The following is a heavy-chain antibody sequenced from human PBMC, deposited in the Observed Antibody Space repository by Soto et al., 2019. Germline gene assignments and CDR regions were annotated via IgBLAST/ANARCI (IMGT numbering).Heavy chain of an antibody. CDR2: IIPIFGTA. D-gene: IGHD7-27*01. Sequence: ASVKVSCKASGYTFTGYDINWVRQATGQGLEWMGGIIPIFGTANYAQKFQGRVTITADESTSTAYMELSSLRSEDTAVYYCARGNWGLSDDFDYWGQGTLVTVSS. CDR1: GYTFTGYD. J-gene: IGHJ4*02. V-gene: IGHV1-69*13. CDR3: ARGNWGLSDDFDY.